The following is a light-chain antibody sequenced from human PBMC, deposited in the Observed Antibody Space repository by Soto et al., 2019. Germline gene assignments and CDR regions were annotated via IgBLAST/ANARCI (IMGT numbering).Light chain of an antibody. CDR3: QQYDTSPRT. CDR2: AAS. J-gene: IGKJ1*01. CDR1: QSLSSGY. Sequence: GTLSLSPGERATLSFRASQSLSSGYLAWYQQKPGQAPRILIYAASSRATGIPDRFSGSGSGTDFSLTINRLEPEDSAVYYCQQYDTSPRTFGQGTKVDIK. V-gene: IGKV3-20*01.